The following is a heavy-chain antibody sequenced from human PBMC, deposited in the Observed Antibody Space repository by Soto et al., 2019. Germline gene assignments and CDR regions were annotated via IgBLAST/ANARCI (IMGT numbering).Heavy chain of an antibody. CDR2: ISAYNGNT. D-gene: IGHD6-19*01. CDR3: ARSSSGPPPDVFDI. J-gene: IGHJ3*02. CDR1: GYTFTNYG. Sequence: QVQLVQSGAEVKKPGASVKVSCKASGYTFTNYGISWERQAPGEGLEWMGWISAYNGNTNYAQKLQGRVTMTTDTSTSTAYMELRSLRSDDTAVYYCARSSSGPPPDVFDIWGQGTMVTVSA. V-gene: IGHV1-18*01.